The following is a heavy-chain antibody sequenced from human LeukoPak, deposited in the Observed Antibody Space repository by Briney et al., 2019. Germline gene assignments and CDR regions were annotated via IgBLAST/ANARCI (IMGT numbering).Heavy chain of an antibody. CDR2: FDPEDGET. D-gene: IGHD5-12*01. Sequence: ASVKVSCKVSGYTLTELSMHWVRQAPGKGLEWMGGFDPEDGETIYAQKFQGRVTMTEDTSTDTAYMELGSLRSEDTAVYYCATTLPKDIVATISIPFDYWGQGTLVTVSS. J-gene: IGHJ4*02. CDR1: GYTLTELS. V-gene: IGHV1-24*01. CDR3: ATTLPKDIVATISIPFDY.